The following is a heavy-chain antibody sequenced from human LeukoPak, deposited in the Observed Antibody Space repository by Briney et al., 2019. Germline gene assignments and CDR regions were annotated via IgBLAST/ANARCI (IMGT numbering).Heavy chain of an antibody. CDR3: ARVRYSYGEYYFDY. CDR1: GYTFTSYY. V-gene: IGHV1-69*13. Sequence: ASVKVSCTASGYTFTSYYMHWVRQAPGQGLEWMGGIIPIFGTANYAQKFQGRVTITADESTSTAYMELSSLRSEDTAVYYCARVRYSYGEYYFDYWGQGTLVTVSS. CDR2: IIPIFGTA. D-gene: IGHD5-18*01. J-gene: IGHJ4*02.